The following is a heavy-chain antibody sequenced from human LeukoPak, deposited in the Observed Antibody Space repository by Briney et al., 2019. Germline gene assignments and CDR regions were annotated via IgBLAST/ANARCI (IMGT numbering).Heavy chain of an antibody. J-gene: IGHJ4*02. D-gene: IGHD6-13*01. CDR3: ARRGDSSSWLDY. CDR1: GFTFSSYG. CDR2: IWYDGSNK. Sequence: PGGSLRLSCVVSGFTFSSYGMHWVRQAPGKGLEWVAVIWYDGSNKYYADSVKGRFTISRDNSQNTLFLQMDSLRAEDTAVYYCARRGDSSSWLDYWGQGTLVTVSS. V-gene: IGHV3-33*01.